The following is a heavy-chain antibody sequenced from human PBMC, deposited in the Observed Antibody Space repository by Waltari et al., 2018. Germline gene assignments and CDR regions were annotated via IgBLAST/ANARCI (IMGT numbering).Heavy chain of an antibody. Sequence: QVQLVQSGAEVKKPGASVKVSCEASGYTFTSYYLHWVRQVPGQGLEWMGIIGPSEGSKSYAQKYQVRVTMTRDTSTSTVYMEMSSLRSGDTAVYDCARRKGYFDSWGHGTLVTVSS. CDR1: GYTFTSYY. CDR2: IGPSEGSK. CDR3: ARRKGYFDS. V-gene: IGHV1-46*01. J-gene: IGHJ4*01.